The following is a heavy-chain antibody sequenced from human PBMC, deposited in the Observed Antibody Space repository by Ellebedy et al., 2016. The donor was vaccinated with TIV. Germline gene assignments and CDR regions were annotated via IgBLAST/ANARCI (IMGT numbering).Heavy chain of an antibody. D-gene: IGHD6-19*01. CDR1: GFSFSTYG. V-gene: IGHV3-30*02. CDR3: TRETNPPPGALAGTGFDC. CDR2: KRFDGRNQ. J-gene: IGHJ4*02. Sequence: PGGSLRLSCAASGFSFSTYGMHWVRQAPGKGLEWVAFKRFDGRNQYNGDSVKGRFIISRDLSKNTLYLQMNRMTSDDTGIYYCTRETNPPPGALAGTGFDCWGQGTLVIVSS.